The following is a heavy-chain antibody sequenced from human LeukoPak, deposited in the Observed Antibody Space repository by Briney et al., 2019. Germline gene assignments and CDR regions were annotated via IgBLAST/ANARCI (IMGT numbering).Heavy chain of an antibody. CDR2: ISDSGGST. J-gene: IGHJ5*01. CDR1: GFTFSSYG. CDR3: ARGNSGSYSQDWFDP. Sequence: PGGTLRLSCAASGFTFSSYGMTWARQAPGKGLEWVSAISDSGGSTNYADSVKGRFTISRDNSKNTLYLQMNSLRDDDMALYYCARGNSGSYSQDWFDPWGQGTLVTVSS. D-gene: IGHD1-26*01. V-gene: IGHV3-23*01.